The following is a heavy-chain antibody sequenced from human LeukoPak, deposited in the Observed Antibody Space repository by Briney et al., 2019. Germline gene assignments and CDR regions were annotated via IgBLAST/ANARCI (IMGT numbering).Heavy chain of an antibody. V-gene: IGHV4-59*01. D-gene: IGHD6-6*01. J-gene: IGHJ1*01. Sequence: PSETPSLTCTVSGGSISTYYWNWIRQPPGKGLEWIGYIYHSGSTNYNPSLQSRVTISVGTSKNQFSLNLNSVTAADTAVYYCARGGAARLHFQNWGQGTLVTVSS. CDR1: GGSISTYY. CDR2: IYHSGST. CDR3: ARGGAARLHFQN.